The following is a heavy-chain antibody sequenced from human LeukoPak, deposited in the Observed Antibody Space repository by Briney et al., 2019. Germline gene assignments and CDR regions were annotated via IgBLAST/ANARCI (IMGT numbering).Heavy chain of an antibody. CDR3: ARDGAAVVVLAISAFDV. CDR2: INPSAGST. D-gene: IGHD2-21*01. Sequence: ASVTVSCKASGYTFTNYYLHWVRQVPGQGLEWMGIINPSAGSTTYAQKFQGRVTMTRDTSASTVYMQLSSLRSEDTAVYYCARDGAAVVVLAISAFDVWGQGTMVTVSS. J-gene: IGHJ3*01. V-gene: IGHV1-46*01. CDR1: GYTFTNYY.